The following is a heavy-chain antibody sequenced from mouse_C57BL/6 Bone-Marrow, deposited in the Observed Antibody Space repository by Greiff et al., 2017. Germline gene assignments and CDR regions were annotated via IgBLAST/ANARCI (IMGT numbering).Heavy chain of an antibody. J-gene: IGHJ4*01. CDR3: ARRYKGTGYAMDY. Sequence: VQLQQSGPELVKPGASVKISCKASGYSFTGYYMNWVKQSPEKSLEWIGEINPSTGGTTYNQKFKAKATLTVDKSSSTAYMQLKSLTSEDSAVYYCARRYKGTGYAMDYWGQGTSVTVSS. V-gene: IGHV1-42*01. CDR2: INPSTGGT. CDR1: GYSFTGYY. D-gene: IGHD1-3*01.